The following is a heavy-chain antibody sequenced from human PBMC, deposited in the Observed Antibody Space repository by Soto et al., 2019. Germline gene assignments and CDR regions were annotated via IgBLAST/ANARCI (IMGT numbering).Heavy chain of an antibody. CDR1: GYSISSGYY. CDR2: IYHSGST. V-gene: IGHV4-38-2*02. D-gene: IGHD1-26*01. Sequence: PWETLSLTCAVSGYSISSGYYWGWIRQPPGKGLEWIGSIYHSGSTYYNPSLKSRVTISVDTSKNQFSLKLSSVTAADTAVYYCARDFSRDGSYYDPWGPGTLVTGSS. CDR3: ARDFSRDGSYYDP. J-gene: IGHJ5*02.